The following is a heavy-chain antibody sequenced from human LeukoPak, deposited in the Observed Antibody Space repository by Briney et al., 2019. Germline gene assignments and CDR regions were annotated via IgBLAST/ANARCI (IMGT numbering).Heavy chain of an antibody. Sequence: SVKVSCKASGGTFSSYAISWVRQAPGQGLEWMGGIIPIFGTANYAQKFQGRVTITADESTSTAYMELSSLRSEDTAVYYCARDRGIAAAGTIWFDYWGQGTLVTFSS. D-gene: IGHD6-13*01. V-gene: IGHV1-69*01. CDR3: ARDRGIAAAGTIWFDY. CDR2: IIPIFGTA. J-gene: IGHJ5*01. CDR1: GGTFSSYA.